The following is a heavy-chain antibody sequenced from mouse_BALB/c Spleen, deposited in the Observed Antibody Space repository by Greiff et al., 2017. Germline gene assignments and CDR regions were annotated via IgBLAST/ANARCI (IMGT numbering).Heavy chain of an antibody. CDR3: NGYYDYEGAMDY. V-gene: IGHV14-4*02. J-gene: IGHJ4*01. D-gene: IGHD2-4*01. Sequence: VPLQQSGAELVRSGASVKLSCTASGFNIKDHFMPWVKQRPEQGLEWIGWIDPENGDTEYGPKFQGKATMTADTSSNTAYLQLSSLTSEDTAVYYCNGYYDYEGAMDYWGQGTSVTVSS. CDR2: IDPENGDT. CDR1: GFNIKDHF.